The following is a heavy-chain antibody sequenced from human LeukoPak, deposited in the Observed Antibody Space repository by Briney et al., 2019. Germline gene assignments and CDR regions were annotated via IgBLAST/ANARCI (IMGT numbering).Heavy chain of an antibody. Sequence: GGSLRLSCEVSGFSSSAHTMNWVRQAPGKGLEWVSSIDSTSTYIYYADSMKGRFSISRDNAKNSLYLQMSSLRAEDTAIYYCAKGGIERFGLVPDWFDPWGQGTLVTVSS. J-gene: IGHJ5*02. V-gene: IGHV3-21*04. CDR3: AKGGIERFGLVPDWFDP. D-gene: IGHD3/OR15-3a*01. CDR2: IDSTSTYI. CDR1: GFSSSAHT.